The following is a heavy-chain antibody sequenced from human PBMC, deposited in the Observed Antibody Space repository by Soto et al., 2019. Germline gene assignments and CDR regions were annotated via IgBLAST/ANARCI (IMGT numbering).Heavy chain of an antibody. CDR3: AREARLRYFEEGY. D-gene: IGHD3-9*01. CDR1: GFTFSSYW. V-gene: IGHV3-7*01. CDR2: IKQDGSEK. J-gene: IGHJ4*02. Sequence: GGSLRLSCAASGFTFSSYWMSWVRQAPGKGLEWVANIKQDGSEKYYVDSVKGRFTISRDNAKNSLYLQMNSLRAEDTAVYYCAREARLRYFEEGYWGQGTLVTVSS.